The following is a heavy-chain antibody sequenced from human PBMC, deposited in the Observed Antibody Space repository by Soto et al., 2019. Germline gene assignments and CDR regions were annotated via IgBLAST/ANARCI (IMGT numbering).Heavy chain of an antibody. CDR2: VYHTGRT. V-gene: IGHV4-61*01. CDR1: GGSFKSGSYS. CDR3: AREQWELLSSGGYWFDP. J-gene: IGHJ5*02. D-gene: IGHD1-26*01. Sequence: SETLSLTCAVSGGSFKSGSYSWSWIRQPPGKGLEWIGYVYHTGRTSYNPSLKSRVSISMDTSKNQFSLNLDSVTAADTAVYFCAREQWELLSSGGYWFDPWGQGTLVTVSS.